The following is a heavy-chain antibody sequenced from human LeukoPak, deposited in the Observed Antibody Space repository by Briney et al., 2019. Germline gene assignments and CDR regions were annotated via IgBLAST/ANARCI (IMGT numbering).Heavy chain of an antibody. CDR1: GFTFSSYS. CDR3: ARDGGYCGGDCYISSYFYGIDV. J-gene: IGHJ6*02. V-gene: IGHV3-21*04. D-gene: IGHD2-21*02. Sequence: PGGSLRLSCAASGFTFSSYSMHWVRQAPGKGLEWVASMSNSNSNKYYADSVKGRFTISRDNAKNTLYLQMNSLRAEDTAVYYCARDGGYCGGDCYISSYFYGIDVWGQGTPVTVSS. CDR2: MSNSNSNK.